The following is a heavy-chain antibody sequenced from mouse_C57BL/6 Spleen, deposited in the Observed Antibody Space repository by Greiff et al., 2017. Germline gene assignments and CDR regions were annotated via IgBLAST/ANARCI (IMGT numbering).Heavy chain of an antibody. Sequence: EVQLQQSGPELVKPGASVKISCKASGYTFTDYYMNWVKQSHGKSLEWIGDINPNNGGTSYNQKFKGKATLTVDKSSSTAYMELRSLTSEDSAVYYCARRPLYGNYEGYFDYWGQGTTLTVSS. CDR2: INPNNGGT. CDR1: GYTFTDYY. D-gene: IGHD2-1*01. V-gene: IGHV1-26*01. CDR3: ARRPLYGNYEGYFDY. J-gene: IGHJ2*01.